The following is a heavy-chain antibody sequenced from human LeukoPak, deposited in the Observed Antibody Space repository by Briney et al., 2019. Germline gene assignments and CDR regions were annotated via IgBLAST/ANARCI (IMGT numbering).Heavy chain of an antibody. CDR1: EFTFSSYS. J-gene: IGHJ4*02. V-gene: IGHV3-9*01. D-gene: IGHD4-23*01. CDR3: AKAEGFFGGYYDH. Sequence: GGSLRLSCAASEFTFSSYSMNWVRQAPGKGLEWVSGISWNSGSIDYADSVKGRFTISRDNAKNSLYLQMNSLRAEDTALYYCAKAEGFFGGYYDHWGQGAPVTVSS. CDR2: ISWNSGSI.